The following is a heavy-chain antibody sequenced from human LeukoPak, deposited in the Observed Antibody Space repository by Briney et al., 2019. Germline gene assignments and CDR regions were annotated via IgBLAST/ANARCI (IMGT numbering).Heavy chain of an antibody. D-gene: IGHD6-19*01. J-gene: IGHJ6*03. CDR1: GGSFSGYY. CDR2: INHSGSP. CDR3: GQAVAGYRTYHYYYYMDV. V-gene: IGHV4-34*01. Sequence: TASETLSLTCAVYGGSFSGYYWSWIRQPPGKGLEWFGEINHSGSPNYNPSLKSRVTISVDTSKNQFSLKLSSVTAADTAVYYCGQAVAGYRTYHYYYYMDVWGKGTTVTVSS.